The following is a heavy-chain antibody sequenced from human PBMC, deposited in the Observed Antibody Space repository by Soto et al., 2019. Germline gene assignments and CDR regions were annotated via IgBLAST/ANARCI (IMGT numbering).Heavy chain of an antibody. D-gene: IGHD5-12*01. V-gene: IGHV3-7*01. CDR1: GFTFSSYW. Sequence: EVQLVESGGGLVQPGGSLRLSCAASGFTFSSYWMSWVRQAPGKGLEWVANIKQDGSEKYYVDSARGRFTISRDNAKNSLYLQMNSMRAEDTAVYYCAGVDIGEIAAIGAFDIWGQGTMVTVSS. J-gene: IGHJ3*02. CDR2: IKQDGSEK. CDR3: AGVDIGEIAAIGAFDI.